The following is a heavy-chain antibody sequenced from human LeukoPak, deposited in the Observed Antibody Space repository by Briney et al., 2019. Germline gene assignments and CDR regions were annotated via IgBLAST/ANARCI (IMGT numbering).Heavy chain of an antibody. Sequence: GGSLRLACAASGFTFSGYSMNWVRQAPGKGLEWVSAISGSGGSTYYADSVKGRFTISRDNSKNTLYLQMNSLRAEDTAVYYCAKDFITMIVVVTPYGMDVWGQGTTVTVSS. D-gene: IGHD3-22*01. CDR3: AKDFITMIVVVTPYGMDV. CDR2: ISGSGGST. J-gene: IGHJ6*02. V-gene: IGHV3-23*01. CDR1: GFTFSGYS.